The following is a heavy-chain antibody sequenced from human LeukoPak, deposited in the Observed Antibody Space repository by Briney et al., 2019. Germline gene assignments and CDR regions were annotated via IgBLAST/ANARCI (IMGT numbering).Heavy chain of an antibody. V-gene: IGHV1-46*01. J-gene: IGHJ3*02. CDR3: ARDYSMEWAFDI. CDR1: GYTFTSYY. CDR2: INPSGGST. D-gene: IGHD3-3*01. Sequence: ASVKVFCKASGYTFTSYYMHWVRQAPGQGLEWMGIINPSGGSTSYAQKFQGRVTMTRDTSTSTVYMELSSLRSEDTAVYYCARDYSMEWAFDIWGQGTMVTVSS.